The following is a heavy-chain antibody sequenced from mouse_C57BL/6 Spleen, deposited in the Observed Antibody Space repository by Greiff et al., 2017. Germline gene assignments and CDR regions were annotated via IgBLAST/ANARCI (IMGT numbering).Heavy chain of an antibody. D-gene: IGHD2-1*01. Sequence: EVMLVESGGGLVKPGGSLKLSCAASGFTFSDYGMHWVRQAPEKGLEWVAYISSGSSTIYYADTVKGRFTISRDNAKNTLFLQMTSLRSEVTAIDYCAKNYKTPYYFDYWGQGTTLTVSS. CDR1: GFTFSDYG. V-gene: IGHV5-17*01. J-gene: IGHJ2*01. CDR3: AKNYKTPYYFDY. CDR2: ISSGSSTI.